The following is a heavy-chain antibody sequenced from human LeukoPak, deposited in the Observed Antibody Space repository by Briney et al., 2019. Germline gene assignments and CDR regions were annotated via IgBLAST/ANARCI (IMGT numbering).Heavy chain of an antibody. V-gene: IGHV3-48*03. Sequence: GGSLRLSCAASGFSFTSYEMNWVRQAPGKGLEWISYMSSSGNTMYYADSVKGRFTISRDNAKNSLYLQMNSLRAEDTAVYYCARANYYGSGSHGLFDYWGQGTLVTVSS. D-gene: IGHD3-10*01. CDR1: GFSFTSYE. CDR2: MSSSGNTM. J-gene: IGHJ4*02. CDR3: ARANYYGSGSHGLFDY.